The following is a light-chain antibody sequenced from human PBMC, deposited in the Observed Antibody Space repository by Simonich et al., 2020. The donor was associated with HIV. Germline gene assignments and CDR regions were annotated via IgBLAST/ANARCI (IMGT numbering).Light chain of an antibody. CDR1: QSVASN. V-gene: IGKV3-15*01. J-gene: IGKJ3*01. Sequence: EILMTQSPATLSVSPGERATLSCRASQSVASNLAWYQQKPGPAPRLLIYYASSRATGIPARFSGSGFGTEFTLTISSMQSEDFALYYCQQYNNWPSPFTFGPGTKVDIK. CDR2: YAS. CDR3: QQYNNWPSPFT.